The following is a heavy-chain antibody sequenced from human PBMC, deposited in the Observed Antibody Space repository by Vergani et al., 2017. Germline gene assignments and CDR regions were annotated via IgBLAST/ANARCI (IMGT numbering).Heavy chain of an antibody. Sequence: QVQLEESGGGVVQPGRSLRLSCAGSGFTLSSHAMHWVRQAPGKGLEWVAVIWYDGSKEYYADSVKGRFTISRDNSKNTLYLQMNNLRAADTAVYYCARSEYCAHGVCYMTYYYYVDVWGKGTAVTVS. D-gene: IGHD2-8*01. CDR2: IWYDGSKE. V-gene: IGHV3-33*01. CDR3: ARSEYCAHGVCYMTYYYYVDV. CDR1: GFTLSSHA. J-gene: IGHJ6*03.